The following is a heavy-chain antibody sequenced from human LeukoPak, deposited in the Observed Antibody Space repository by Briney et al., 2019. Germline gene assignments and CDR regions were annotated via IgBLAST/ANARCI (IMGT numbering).Heavy chain of an antibody. CDR3: ARGAIGLRFLEWFPRRGGNWFDP. J-gene: IGHJ5*02. CDR1: GGSFSGYY. D-gene: IGHD3-3*01. Sequence: PSETLSLTCAVYGGSFSGYYWSWIRQPPGKGLEWIGEINHSGSTNYNPSLKSRVTISVDTSKNQFSLKLSSVTAADTAVYYCARGAIGLRFLEWFPRRGGNWFDPWGQGTLVTVSS. V-gene: IGHV4-34*01. CDR2: INHSGST.